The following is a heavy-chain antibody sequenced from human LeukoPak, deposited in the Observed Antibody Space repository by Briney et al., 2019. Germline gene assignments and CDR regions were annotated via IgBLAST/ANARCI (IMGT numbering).Heavy chain of an antibody. Sequence: ASVKVSCKASGYTFTSYYMHWVRQAPGQGPEWMGIINPSGGSTSYAQKFQGRVTMTRDTSTSTVYMELSSLRSEDTAVYYCARDLTMVRGVIITGYGMDVWGQGTTVTVSS. J-gene: IGHJ6*02. CDR1: GYTFTSYY. D-gene: IGHD3-10*01. V-gene: IGHV1-46*01. CDR2: INPSGGST. CDR3: ARDLTMVRGVIITGYGMDV.